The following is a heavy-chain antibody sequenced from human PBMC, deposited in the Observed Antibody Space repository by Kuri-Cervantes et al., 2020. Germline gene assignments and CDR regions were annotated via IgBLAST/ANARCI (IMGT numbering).Heavy chain of an antibody. CDR3: ARDLVYSSGWYVYNWFDP. D-gene: IGHD6-19*01. CDR1: GFTFRSYG. J-gene: IGHJ5*02. Sequence: GESLKISCAASGFTFRSYGMHWVRQAPGKGLEWVAVIWDDGSKKYYADSVKGRVTVSRDNAKNSLYLQMNSLRAEDTAVYYCARDLVYSSGWYVYNWFDPWGQGTLVTVSS. V-gene: IGHV3-33*01. CDR2: IWDDGSKK.